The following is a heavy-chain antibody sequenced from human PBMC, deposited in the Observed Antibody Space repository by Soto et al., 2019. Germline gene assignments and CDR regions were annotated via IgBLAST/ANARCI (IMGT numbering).Heavy chain of an antibody. CDR3: ARDRTLELLYYYYGMDV. CDR2: TYYRSKWYN. J-gene: IGHJ6*02. V-gene: IGHV6-1*01. CDR1: GDSVSSNSAA. Sequence: SQTLSLTCAISGDSVSSNSAAWNWIRQSPSRGLEWLGRTYYRSKWYNDYAVSVKSRITINPDTSKNQFSLQLNSVTPEDTAVYYCARDRTLELLYYYYGMDVWGQGTTVTVS. D-gene: IGHD1-7*01.